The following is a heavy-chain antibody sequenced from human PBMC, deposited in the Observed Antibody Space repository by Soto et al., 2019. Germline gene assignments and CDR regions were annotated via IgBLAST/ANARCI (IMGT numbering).Heavy chain of an antibody. CDR2: ISSSGSTI. V-gene: IGHV3-11*01. CDR3: ARGSVVPAAILNYYYGMDV. CDR1: GFTFSYYY. Sequence: GGSLRLSCAASGFTFSYYYMSWIRQAPGKGLEWVSYISSSGSTIYYADSVKGRFTISRDNAKNSLYLQMNSLRAEDTAVYYCARGSVVPAAILNYYYGMDVWGQGTTVTVSS. D-gene: IGHD2-2*02. J-gene: IGHJ6*02.